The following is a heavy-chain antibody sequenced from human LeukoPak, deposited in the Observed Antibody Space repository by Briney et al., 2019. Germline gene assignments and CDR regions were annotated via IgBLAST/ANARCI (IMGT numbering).Heavy chain of an antibody. V-gene: IGHV1-18*01. CDR1: GYTFTSYG. J-gene: IGHJ4*02. CDR3: ARDLGELGIGGFDY. Sequence: ASVKVSCKASGYTFTSYGMSWVRQAPGQGLEWMGWISAYNGNTNYAQKLQGRVTMTTDTSTSTAYMELRSLRSEDTAVYYCARDLGELGIGGFDYWGQGTLVTVSS. CDR2: ISAYNGNT. D-gene: IGHD7-27*01.